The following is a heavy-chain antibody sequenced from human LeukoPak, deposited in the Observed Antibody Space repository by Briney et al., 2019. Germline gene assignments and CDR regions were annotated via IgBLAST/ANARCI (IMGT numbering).Heavy chain of an antibody. V-gene: IGHV3-7*01. CDR3: ARHFGTYYPN. CDR2: IKQDRREK. Sequence: GGSLRLSCAASGFTFSTYWMSWVRQAPGKGLEWVANIKQDRREKYCVDSVKGRFTISRDNAKNSLDLQMNSLRVEDTAVYYCARHFGTYYPNWGQGTLVTVSS. D-gene: IGHD3/OR15-3a*01. J-gene: IGHJ4*02. CDR1: GFTFSTYW.